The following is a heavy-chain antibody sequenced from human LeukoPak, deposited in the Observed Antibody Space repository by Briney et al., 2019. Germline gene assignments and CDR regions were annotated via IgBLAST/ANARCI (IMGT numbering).Heavy chain of an antibody. CDR2: INPSGGST. V-gene: IGHV1-46*01. CDR1: GYTFTSYY. CDR3: ARDISIAARPMRSDWFDP. J-gene: IGHJ5*02. Sequence: EASVKVSCKASGYTFTSYYMHWVRQAPGQGLEWMGLINPSGGSTSYAQKFQGRVTMTRDMSTSTVYMELSSLRSEDTAVYYCARDISIAARPMRSDWFDPWGQGALVTVSS. D-gene: IGHD6-6*01.